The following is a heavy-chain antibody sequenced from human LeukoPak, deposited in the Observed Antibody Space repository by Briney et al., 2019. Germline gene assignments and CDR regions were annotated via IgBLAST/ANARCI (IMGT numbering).Heavy chain of an antibody. CDR1: GGSISSYY. D-gene: IGHD5-18*01. CDR2: VYYSGST. V-gene: IGHV4-59*01. CDR3: ARGRGYSYGYYFDY. Sequence: PSETLSLTCAVYGGSISSYYWSWIRQPPGKGLEYIGYVYYSGSTNCNPSLKSRVTMAVDTSKNQFSLRLSSVTAADTAVYYCARGRGYSYGYYFDYWGQGTLVTVSS. J-gene: IGHJ4*02.